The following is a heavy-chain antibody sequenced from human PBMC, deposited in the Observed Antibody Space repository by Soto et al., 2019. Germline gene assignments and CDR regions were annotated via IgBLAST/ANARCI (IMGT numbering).Heavy chain of an antibody. Sequence: QVQLVQSGAEEKKPGASVKVSCKASGYTFTSYAMHWVRQAPGQRLEWMGWINAGNGNTKYSQKFQGRVTITRDTSASTAYMGLSSLRSEATAVYYCARAGAVAADFDYWGQGTLVTVSS. D-gene: IGHD6-19*01. J-gene: IGHJ4*02. CDR1: GYTFTSYA. CDR3: ARAGAVAADFDY. V-gene: IGHV1-3*05. CDR2: INAGNGNT.